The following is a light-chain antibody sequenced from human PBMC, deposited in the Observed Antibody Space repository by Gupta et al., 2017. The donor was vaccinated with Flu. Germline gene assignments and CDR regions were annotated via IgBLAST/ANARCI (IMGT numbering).Light chain of an antibody. CDR1: QGVSGGY. CDR3: QQCSSSPPGLT. J-gene: IGKJ4*01. CDR2: LTS. Sequence: EIVLTQSPGTLSLSPGERATLSCRASQGVSGGYLAWYQHKPGQAPRLLIYLTSSRATGIPDRFSGSGSGTDFTLTISRLEPEDFAVYYCQQCSSSPPGLTFGGGTKVEIK. V-gene: IGKV3-20*01.